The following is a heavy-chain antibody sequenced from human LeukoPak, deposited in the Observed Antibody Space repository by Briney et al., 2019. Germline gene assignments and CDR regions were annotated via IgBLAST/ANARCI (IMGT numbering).Heavy chain of an antibody. CDR2: IHYSGST. D-gene: IGHD3-22*01. Sequence: SETLPLTCTVSGDSIGSCYWSWIRQFPEKGLEWIGYIHYSGSTNYNPSLQSRVTMSTDTPKKQFFMKLTSVTAADTAVYYCARSSSSGYFYIDYWGQGTLVTVSS. CDR3: ARSSSSGYFYIDY. CDR1: GDSIGSCY. V-gene: IGHV4-59*01. J-gene: IGHJ4*02.